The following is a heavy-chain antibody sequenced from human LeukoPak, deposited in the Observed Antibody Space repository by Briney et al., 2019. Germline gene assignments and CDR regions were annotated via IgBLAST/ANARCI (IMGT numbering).Heavy chain of an antibody. CDR2: IWYDGSDK. D-gene: IGHD6-19*01. CDR1: GFTFSTYT. CDR3: ARVLGDSGWYLGWFDP. Sequence: PGGSLRLSCAASGFTFSTYTMHWVRQAPGKGLEWVAVIWYDGSDKYYADSVKGRFTISRDNSKNTLYLQMNSLRVEDTAVYYCARVLGDSGWYLGWFDPWGQGTLVTVSS. J-gene: IGHJ5*02. V-gene: IGHV3-33*08.